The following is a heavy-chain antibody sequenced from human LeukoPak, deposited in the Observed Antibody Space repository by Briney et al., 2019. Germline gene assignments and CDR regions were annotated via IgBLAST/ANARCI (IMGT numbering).Heavy chain of an antibody. CDR2: ISGGGETM. CDR3: AKGTQWLVHY. V-gene: IGHV3-48*03. Sequence: GGSLRLSCVASGFTFSSYEMNWVRKAPGKGLEWLSYISGGGETMFYVDSVKGRFTISRDNSKNSLYLQMNSLITEDTALYYCAKGTQWLVHYWGQGALVTVSS. D-gene: IGHD6-19*01. J-gene: IGHJ4*02. CDR1: GFTFSSYE.